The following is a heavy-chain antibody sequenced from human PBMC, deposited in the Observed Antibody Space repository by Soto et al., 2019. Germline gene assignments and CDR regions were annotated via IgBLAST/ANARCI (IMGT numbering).Heavy chain of an antibody. D-gene: IGHD3-10*02. CDR3: VFGALNEYFFDF. CDR2: FWYDASDK. J-gene: IGHJ4*02. CDR1: GFTFTSYS. Sequence: QVQVVESGGGVVTPGWSLRLSCVVSGFTFTSYSMHWVRQAPGKGLEWVSTFWYDASDKTYADSVEGRFTISRNPSRSTLFLQMDNLRADDTAIYYCVFGALNEYFFDFWGQEILVTVSP. V-gene: IGHV3-33*01.